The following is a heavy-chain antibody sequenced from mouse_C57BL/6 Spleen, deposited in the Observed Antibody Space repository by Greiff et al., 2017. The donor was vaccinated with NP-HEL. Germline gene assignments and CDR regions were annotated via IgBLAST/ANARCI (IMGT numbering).Heavy chain of an antibody. J-gene: IGHJ1*03. V-gene: IGHV1-69*01. D-gene: IGHD1-1*01. CDR2: IDPSDSYT. CDR1: GYTFTSYW. Sequence: QVQLQQPGAELVMPGASVKLSCKASGYTFTSYWMHWVKQRPGQGLEWIGEIDPSDSYTNYNQKFKGKSTLTVDKSSSTAYMQLSSLTSEDSAVYYCARRRGSGDWYFDVWGTGTTVTVSS. CDR3: ARRRGSGDWYFDV.